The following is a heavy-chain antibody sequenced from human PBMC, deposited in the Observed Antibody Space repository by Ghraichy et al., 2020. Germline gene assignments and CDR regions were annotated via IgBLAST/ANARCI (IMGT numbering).Heavy chain of an antibody. CDR2: ISDSGGRT. V-gene: IGHV3-23*01. Sequence: GGSLRLSCAASGFTFSSYAMTWVRQAPGKGLEWVSSISDSGGRTYYADSVKGRFTISRDNSKNTLYLQMNSLRAEDTAVYFCAKVHLTIWSGYYNLDYWGQGTLVSVSS. CDR3: AKVHLTIWSGYYNLDY. J-gene: IGHJ4*02. CDR1: GFTFSSYA. D-gene: IGHD3-3*01.